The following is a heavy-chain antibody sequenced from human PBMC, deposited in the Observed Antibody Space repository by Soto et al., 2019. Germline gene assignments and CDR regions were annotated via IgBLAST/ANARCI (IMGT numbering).Heavy chain of an antibody. J-gene: IGHJ5*02. V-gene: IGHV1-46*01. D-gene: IGHD4-17*01. Sequence: GASVKVSCKASGYTFTSYYMHWVRQAPGHGLEWMGIINPSGGSATYAQQFQGRVTMTRDTSTTTVYMELSSLRFEDTAVYYCASNHYSDEHPYNWFDPWGQGTLVTVSS. CDR3: ASNHYSDEHPYNWFDP. CDR1: GYTFTSYY. CDR2: INPSGGSA.